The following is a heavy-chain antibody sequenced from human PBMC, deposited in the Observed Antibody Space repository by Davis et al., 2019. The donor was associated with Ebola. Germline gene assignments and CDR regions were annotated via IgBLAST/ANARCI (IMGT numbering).Heavy chain of an antibody. D-gene: IGHD3-9*01. CDR3: AKDTSNIWFDI. J-gene: IGHJ2*01. CDR1: GFTFSNYG. CDR2: ISGRGLTT. V-gene: IGHV3-23*01. Sequence: GESLKISCAASGFTFSNYGMAWVRQAPGKGLEWVSGISGRGLTTEYADNVQGRFTISRDNSKNTLFLQMNSLRDEDTAVYYCAKDTSNIWFDIWGRGTLVTVSS.